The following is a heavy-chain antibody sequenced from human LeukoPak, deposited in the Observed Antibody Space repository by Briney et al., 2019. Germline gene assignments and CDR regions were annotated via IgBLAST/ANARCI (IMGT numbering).Heavy chain of an antibody. Sequence: GASVKVSCKASGYTFTTYSVNWVRQAPGQGFEWMGWINTNTGNPTYAQGFTGRFVFPLDTSVSTAYLQISNLKAEDTAVYYCARPDSSGYPFDSWGQGTLVTVSS. D-gene: IGHD3-22*01. CDR1: GYTFTTYS. CDR3: ARPDSSGYPFDS. V-gene: IGHV7-4-1*02. J-gene: IGHJ4*02. CDR2: INTNTGNP.